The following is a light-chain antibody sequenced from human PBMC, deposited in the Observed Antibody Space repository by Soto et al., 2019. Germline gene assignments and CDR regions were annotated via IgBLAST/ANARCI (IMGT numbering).Light chain of an antibody. J-gene: IGLJ2*01. Sequence: QSALTQPASVSGSPGQSITISCTGTSSDVGGYHYVSWYQQHPGKAPKLMIYDVSNRPSGVSNRFSGSKSGNTASLTISGLQAEDEADYYCSSSTSSSTLVVFGGGTKLTVL. V-gene: IGLV2-14*01. CDR3: SSSTSSSTLVV. CDR2: DVS. CDR1: SSDVGGYHY.